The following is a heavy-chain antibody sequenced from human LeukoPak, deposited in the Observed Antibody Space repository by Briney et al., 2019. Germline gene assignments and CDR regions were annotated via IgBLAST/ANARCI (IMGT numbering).Heavy chain of an antibody. Sequence: SETLSLTCTVSGGSISSNTYYWGWIRQPPGKGLEWIGSIYYSGSTYYNPSLKSRVTISVDTSKNQFSLKLSSVTAADTAVYYCARRNVGYRSGQLDYWGQGTLVTVSS. D-gene: IGHD6-19*01. J-gene: IGHJ4*02. CDR2: IYYSGST. V-gene: IGHV4-39*07. CDR1: GGSISSNTYY. CDR3: ARRNVGYRSGQLDY.